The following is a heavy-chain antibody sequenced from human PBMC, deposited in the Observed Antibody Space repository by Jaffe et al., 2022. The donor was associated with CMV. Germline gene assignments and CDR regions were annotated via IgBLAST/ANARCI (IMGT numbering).Heavy chain of an antibody. J-gene: IGHJ4*02. D-gene: IGHD2-15*01. CDR3: TTDARLPETYFDY. Sequence: EVQLVESGGGLVKPGGSLRLSCAASGFTFSNAWMSWVRQAPGKGLEWVGRIKSKTDGGTTDYAAPVKGRFTISRDDSKNTLYLQMNSLKTEDTAVYYCTTDARLPETYFDYWGQGTLVTVSS. V-gene: IGHV3-15*01. CDR2: IKSKTDGGTT. CDR1: GFTFSNAW.